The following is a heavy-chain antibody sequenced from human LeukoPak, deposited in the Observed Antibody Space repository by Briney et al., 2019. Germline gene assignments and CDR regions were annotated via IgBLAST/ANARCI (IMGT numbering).Heavy chain of an antibody. V-gene: IGHV3-30*18. Sequence: PGGSPRFSSAASGFTFSSFGMHWVRQAPRQGLEWVAVISFDGSNQYYADSVKGRFTIYRDNFKNTVYLQMNSLRAEETAVYYCAKSHPPTVTTEEGEYLQHWGQGTLVTVSS. D-gene: IGHD4-17*01. CDR1: GFTFSSFG. J-gene: IGHJ1*01. CDR3: AKSHPPTVTTEEGEYLQH. CDR2: ISFDGSNQ.